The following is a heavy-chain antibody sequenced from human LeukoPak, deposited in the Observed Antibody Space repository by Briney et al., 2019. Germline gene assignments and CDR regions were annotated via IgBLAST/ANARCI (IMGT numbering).Heavy chain of an antibody. CDR3: ATGDHSFDN. Sequence: SETLSLTCSVSGASLTIYYWNWIRQPAGKGLEWIGRYASGTTTHNPSLKSQFTMSIETSKNHVSLKLTSVTAADTAVYYCATGDHSFDNWGQGTLVTVTP. CDR1: GASLTIYY. CDR2: YASGTT. J-gene: IGHJ4*02. V-gene: IGHV4-4*07. D-gene: IGHD7-27*01.